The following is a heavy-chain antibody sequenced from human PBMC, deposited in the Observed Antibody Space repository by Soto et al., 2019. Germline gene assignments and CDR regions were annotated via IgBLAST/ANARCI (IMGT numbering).Heavy chain of an antibody. D-gene: IGHD3-3*01. CDR3: ARDFAYFDS. CDR1: GGSFKSGSYS. V-gene: IGHV4-61*01. Sequence: QVQLQESGPGLVKPSETLSLTCTVSGGSFKSGSYSWSWIRQPPAKGLEWIGYVYHTVRTSYNPSLKSRVSISMDTSKNQFSLNLASVTAAETAVYFCARDFAYFDSWGQGTLGTVSS. J-gene: IGHJ4*02. CDR2: VYHTVRT.